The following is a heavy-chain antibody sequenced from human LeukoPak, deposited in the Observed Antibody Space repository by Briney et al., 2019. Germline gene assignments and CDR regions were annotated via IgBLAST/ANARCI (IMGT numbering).Heavy chain of an antibody. D-gene: IGHD4-17*01. CDR1: GGSISSSSYY. V-gene: IGHV4-39*01. CDR2: IYYTGSA. J-gene: IGHJ2*01. Sequence: SETLSLTCTFSGGSISSSSYYWGWIRQPPGQGLEWIGNIYYTGSAYYNPSLKSRVTISVDTSKNQFSLKLSSVTAADTAVYYCARHASHGDYAHWYFDLWGRGTLVSVSS. CDR3: ARHASHGDYAHWYFDL.